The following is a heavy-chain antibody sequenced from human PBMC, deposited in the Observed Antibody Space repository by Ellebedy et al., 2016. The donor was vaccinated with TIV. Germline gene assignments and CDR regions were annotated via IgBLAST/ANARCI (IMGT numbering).Heavy chain of an antibody. CDR1: RFTFSDYW. V-gene: IGHV3-7*01. D-gene: IGHD1-1*01. Sequence: GESLKISXAASRFTFSDYWMSWVRQAPGKGLEWVANINQGGSETYYVDSVKGRFTMSRDNAKNSLYLQLNSLRVEDTAVYLCARSPATGTVDYWGQGALVIVSS. J-gene: IGHJ4*02. CDR2: INQGGSET. CDR3: ARSPATGTVDY.